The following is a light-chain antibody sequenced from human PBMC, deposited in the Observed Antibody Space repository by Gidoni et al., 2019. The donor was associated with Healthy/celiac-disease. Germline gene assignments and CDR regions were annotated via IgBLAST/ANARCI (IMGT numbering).Light chain of an antibody. CDR2: KDS. CDR3: YSAADNNAV. Sequence: SYELTQPSSVSVSPGQTARITCSGDVLAKKYARWFQQKPGQAPVLVIYKDSERPSGIPERFSGSSSGTTVTLTISGAQAEDEADYYCYSAADNNAVFGGGTQLTV. CDR1: VLAKKY. J-gene: IGLJ7*01. V-gene: IGLV3-27*01.